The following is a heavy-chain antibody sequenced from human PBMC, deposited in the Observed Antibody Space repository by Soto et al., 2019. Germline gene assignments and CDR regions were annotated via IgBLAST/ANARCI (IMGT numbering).Heavy chain of an antibody. J-gene: IGHJ4*02. Sequence: QVQLVQSGAEVKKPWASVNVSCKAFGYTFTSCYMHWVRQAPGQGLEWMGIINPSGGSTSYDKKFQSRVTITRDTSTSPVYIQLSSVRADDTAGYYCARAAYSISPVHLDYWGQGTVVSVSS. V-gene: IGHV1-46*01. CDR2: INPSGGST. CDR3: ARAAYSISPVHLDY. CDR1: GYTFTSCY. D-gene: IGHD6-6*01.